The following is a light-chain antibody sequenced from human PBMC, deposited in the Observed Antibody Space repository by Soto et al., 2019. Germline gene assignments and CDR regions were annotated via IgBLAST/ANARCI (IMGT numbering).Light chain of an antibody. J-gene: IGKJ2*01. Sequence: EIVMTQSPATLSVSPGERVTLSCRASQSVSDNLAGYQQKPGQAPRLLIYGASTRATTTPDSFSGSGSGTEFTLTNSSLQSEDFAVYFCQQSNNWPYTFGQGTKLDIK. V-gene: IGKV3-15*01. CDR3: QQSNNWPYT. CDR2: GAS. CDR1: QSVSDN.